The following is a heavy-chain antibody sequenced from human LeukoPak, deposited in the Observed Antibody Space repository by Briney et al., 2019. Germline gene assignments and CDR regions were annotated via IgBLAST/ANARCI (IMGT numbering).Heavy chain of an antibody. J-gene: IGHJ3*02. V-gene: IGHV3-30-3*01. CDR2: ISYDGSNK. CDR3: ARDRPFSEHYYDTGGAFDI. Sequence: GRSLRLSCAASGFTFSSYAMHWVRQAPGKGLEWVAVISYDGSNKYYADSVKSRFTISRDNSKNTLYLQMNSLRAEDTAVYYCARDRPFSEHYYDTGGAFDIWGQGTMVTVSS. CDR1: GFTFSSYA. D-gene: IGHD3-22*01.